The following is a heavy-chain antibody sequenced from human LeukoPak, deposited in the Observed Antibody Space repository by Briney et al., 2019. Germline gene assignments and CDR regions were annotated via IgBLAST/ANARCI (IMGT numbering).Heavy chain of an antibody. CDR2: IIPIFGTA. V-gene: IGHV1-69*13. J-gene: IGHJ3*02. CDR1: GGTFSGYA. Sequence: ASVKVSCKASGGTFSGYAISWVRQAPGQGLEWMGGIIPIFGTANYAQKFQGRVPITADESTSTAYMELSSLRSEDTAVYYCARERRHIVVVTAIVAFDIWGQGTMVTVSS. CDR3: ARERRHIVVVTAIVAFDI. D-gene: IGHD2-21*02.